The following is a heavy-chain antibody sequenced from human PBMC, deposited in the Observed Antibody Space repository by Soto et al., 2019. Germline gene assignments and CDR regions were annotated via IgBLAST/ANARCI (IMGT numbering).Heavy chain of an antibody. Sequence: EVQLLESGGDLVQPGGSLRLSCAASGFNVGAFAVNWVRQAPGKGLEWVSGISVSDAFIYYADSVRGRFSISRDASENTLYLQMNSLRVDDTAIYYCTRETVAGITGLDYWGPGTLVTVSS. CDR3: TRETVAGITGLDY. V-gene: IGHV3-23*01. D-gene: IGHD1-20*01. J-gene: IGHJ4*02. CDR1: GFNVGAFA. CDR2: ISVSDAFI.